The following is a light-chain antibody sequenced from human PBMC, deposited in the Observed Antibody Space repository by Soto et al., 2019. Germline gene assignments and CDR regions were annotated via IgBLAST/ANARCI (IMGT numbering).Light chain of an antibody. CDR2: EVS. Sequence: QSALTQPASVSGSPGQSITISCTGTSSDVGSYNLVSWYQQHPGKAPKLMIYEVSKRPSGVSNRFSGSKSGNTASLTISGXXXXXXADYYCCSYAGSSVWVFGGGTKLTVL. CDR1: SSDVGSYNL. V-gene: IGLV2-23*02. CDR3: CSYAGSSVWV. J-gene: IGLJ3*02.